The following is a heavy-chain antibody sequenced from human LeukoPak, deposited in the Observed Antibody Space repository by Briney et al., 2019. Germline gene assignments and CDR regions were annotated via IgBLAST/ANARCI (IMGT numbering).Heavy chain of an antibody. J-gene: IGHJ3*02. CDR3: ARLGGGHIVVVPAAENAFDI. V-gene: IGHV5-51*01. Sequence: GESLKISCKGSGYSFTSYWIGWVRQVPGKGLEWMGIIYPGDSDTRYSPSFQGQVTISADKSISTAYLQWSSLKASDTAMYYCARLGGGHIVVVPAAENAFDIWGQGTMVTVSS. D-gene: IGHD2-2*01. CDR2: IYPGDSDT. CDR1: GYSFTSYW.